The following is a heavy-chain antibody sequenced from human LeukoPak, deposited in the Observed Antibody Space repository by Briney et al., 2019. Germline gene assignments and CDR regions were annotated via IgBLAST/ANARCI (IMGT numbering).Heavy chain of an antibody. J-gene: IGHJ3*01. V-gene: IGHV1-69*05. CDR1: GGTFNNYA. Sequence: SVKVSCKTSGGTFNNYAINWVRQAPGQGLEWVGGVLPIFGAPASARKFQGRVTFSTDASADTVYMEMSSLTSEDTAVYYCANYFDYYAAFDVWGQGTMVTVSS. CDR2: VLPIFGAP. D-gene: IGHD3-22*01. CDR3: ANYFDYYAAFDV.